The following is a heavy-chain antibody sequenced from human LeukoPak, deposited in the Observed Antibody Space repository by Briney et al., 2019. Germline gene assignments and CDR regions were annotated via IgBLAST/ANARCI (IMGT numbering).Heavy chain of an antibody. CDR2: ISYDGSNK. V-gene: IGHV3-30*18. CDR3: AKDLERHIVVVTASAVDY. D-gene: IGHD2-21*02. Sequence: GGSLRLSCAASGFTFSSYAMSWVRQAPGKGLEWVAVISYDGSNKYYADSVKGRFTISRDNSKNTLYLQMNSLRAEDTAVYYCAKDLERHIVVVTASAVDYWGQGTLVTVSS. CDR1: GFTFSSYA. J-gene: IGHJ4*02.